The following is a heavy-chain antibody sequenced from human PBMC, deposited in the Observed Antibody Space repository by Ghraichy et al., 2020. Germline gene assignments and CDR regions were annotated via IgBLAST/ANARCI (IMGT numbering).Heavy chain of an antibody. CDR2: LYTSGST. Sequence: SETLSLTCTVSGGSINNHFWTWIRQPPGKGLEWIAFLYTSGSTYYNSSFTSRVTISIDTSKNQISLNMMSVTAADTAVYYCAGGVYGIRGFSADYWGQGTLVTVSS. J-gene: IGHJ4*02. CDR3: AGGVYGIRGFSADY. D-gene: IGHD2-8*01. V-gene: IGHV4-4*08. CDR1: GGSINNHF.